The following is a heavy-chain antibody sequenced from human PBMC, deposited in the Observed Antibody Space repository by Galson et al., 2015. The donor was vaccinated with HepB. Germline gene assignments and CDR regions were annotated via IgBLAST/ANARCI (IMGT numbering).Heavy chain of an antibody. CDR1: GFTFNSYS. CDR2: ISSTETYV. CDR3: ARDPRVGWDTEHFDS. J-gene: IGHJ4*02. Sequence: SLRLSCAASGFTFNSYSMNWVRQAPGKGLEWVASISSTETYVHYADSVRGRFTVSRDSAKSSVYLQMNSLRADDTAIYYCARDPRVGWDTEHFDSWGQGTLVTVSS. D-gene: IGHD5-24*01. V-gene: IGHV3-21*04.